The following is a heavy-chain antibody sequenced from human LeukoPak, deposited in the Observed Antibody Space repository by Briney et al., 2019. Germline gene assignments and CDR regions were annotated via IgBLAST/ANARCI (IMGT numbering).Heavy chain of an antibody. D-gene: IGHD3-10*01. CDR1: GGSISSNSYY. CDR3: ARLYGSGSWLDP. J-gene: IGHJ5*02. Sequence: SETLSLTCTVSGGSISSNSYYWVWIRQPPGKGLEWIGSIYYSGSTYYNPSLKSRVTTSVDTSKNQFSLKLSSVTAADTAVYHCARLYGSGSWLDPWGQGTLVTVSS. V-gene: IGHV4-39*01. CDR2: IYYSGST.